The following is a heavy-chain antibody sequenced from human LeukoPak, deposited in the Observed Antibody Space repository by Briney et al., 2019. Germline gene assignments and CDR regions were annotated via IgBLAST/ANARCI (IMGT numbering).Heavy chain of an antibody. J-gene: IGHJ5*02. CDR1: GGSISSYY. Sequence: SETLSLICTVSGGSISSYYWSWIRQPPGKGLEWIGYIYYSGSTNYNPSLKSRVTISVDTSKNQFSLKPSSVTAADTAVYYCARATSGYSYGYWFDPWGQGTLVTVSS. CDR3: ARATSGYSYGYWFDP. CDR2: IYYSGST. D-gene: IGHD5-18*01. V-gene: IGHV4-59*01.